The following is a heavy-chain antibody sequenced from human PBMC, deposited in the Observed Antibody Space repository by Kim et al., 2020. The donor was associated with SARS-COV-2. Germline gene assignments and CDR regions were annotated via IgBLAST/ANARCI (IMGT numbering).Heavy chain of an antibody. D-gene: IGHD2-15*01. V-gene: IGHV3-23*03. J-gene: IGHJ4*02. Sequence: GGSLRLSCAASGVTFSSYAMSWVRQAPGKGLEWVSVIYSGGSSTYYADSVKGRFTISRDNSKNTLYLQMNSLRAEDTAVYYCAYSELDYWGQGTLVTVSS. CDR1: GVTFSSYA. CDR3: AYSELDY. CDR2: IYSGGSST.